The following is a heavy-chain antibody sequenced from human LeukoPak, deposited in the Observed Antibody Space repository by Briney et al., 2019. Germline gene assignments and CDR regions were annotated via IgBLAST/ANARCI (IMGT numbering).Heavy chain of an antibody. Sequence: ASVKVSCKASGYTFTGYYMHWVRQAPGQGLEWMGWINPNSGDTISAQKFQGRVTMTRDTSISTAYMELSRLRSDDTAVYYCARDLQLWATILFDYWGQGTLVTVSS. CDR2: INPNSGDT. V-gene: IGHV1-2*02. D-gene: IGHD5-18*01. J-gene: IGHJ4*02. CDR3: ARDLQLWATILFDY. CDR1: GYTFTGYY.